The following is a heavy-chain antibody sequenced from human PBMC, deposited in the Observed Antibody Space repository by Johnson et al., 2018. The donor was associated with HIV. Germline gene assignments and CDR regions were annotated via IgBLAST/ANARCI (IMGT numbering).Heavy chain of an antibody. CDR3: ARVTLVLDI. CDR2: ISYDGSNK. Sequence: QVQLVESGGGVVQPGRSLRLSCAASGFTFSNYDIHWVRQAPGKGLEWVAVISYDGSNKYYADSVKGRFTISRDNSKNTLYLQMNSLRAEDTAVYYCARVTLVLDIWGQGTMVTVSS. J-gene: IGHJ3*02. V-gene: IGHV3-30*03. D-gene: IGHD4-23*01. CDR1: GFTFSNYD.